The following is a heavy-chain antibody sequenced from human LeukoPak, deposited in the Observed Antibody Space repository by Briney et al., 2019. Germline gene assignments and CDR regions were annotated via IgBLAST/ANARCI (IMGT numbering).Heavy chain of an antibody. J-gene: IGHJ6*02. V-gene: IGHV3-33*01. CDR3: ARDPRDTFYGMDV. CDR1: GFTFSSYG. Sequence: GGSLRLSCAASGFTFSSYGMHWVRQAPGKGLEWVAVIWYDGSNKYYADSVKGRFTISRDNSKNTLYLQMNSLRAEDTAVYYCARDPRDTFYGMDVWGQGTTVTVSS. D-gene: IGHD3-16*01. CDR2: IWYDGSNK.